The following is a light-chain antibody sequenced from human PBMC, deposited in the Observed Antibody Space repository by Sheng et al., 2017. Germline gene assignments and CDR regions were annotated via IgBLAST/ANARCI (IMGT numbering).Light chain of an antibody. Sequence: EIVLTQSPDFQSVTPKEKVTITCRASQSIGYSLHWYQQKPDQSPKLLIKYASQSFSGVPSRFSGSGSGTDFTLTVNGLEAEDAATYYCLQSSSFPRTFGQGTKLGIK. CDR1: QSIGYS. J-gene: IGKJ2*01. CDR2: YAS. CDR3: LQSSSFPRT. V-gene: IGKV6-21*01.